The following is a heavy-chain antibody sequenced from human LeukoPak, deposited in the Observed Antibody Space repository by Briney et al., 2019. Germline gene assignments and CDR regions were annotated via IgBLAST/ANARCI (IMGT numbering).Heavy chain of an antibody. Sequence: GGSLRLSCAASGFTFSSYSMNWVRQAPGKGLEWVSSISSSSSYIYYADSVKGRFAISRDNARNSLYLQMNSLRAEDTAVYYCARDLGPYIVVVPAAPFGYWGQGTLATVSS. CDR3: ARDLGPYIVVVPAAPFGY. CDR1: GFTFSSYS. D-gene: IGHD2-2*01. CDR2: ISSSSSYI. V-gene: IGHV3-21*01. J-gene: IGHJ4*02.